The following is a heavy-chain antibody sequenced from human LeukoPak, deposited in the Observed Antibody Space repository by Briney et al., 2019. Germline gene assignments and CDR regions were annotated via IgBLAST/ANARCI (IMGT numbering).Heavy chain of an antibody. CDR3: ARGRHDYGDYGVNWFDP. CDR1: GGSFGGYY. CDR2: INHSGST. Sequence: SETLSLTCAVYGGSFGGYYWSWIRQPPGKGLEWIGEINHSGSTNYNPSLKSRVTISVDTSKNQFSLKLSSVTAADTAVYYCARGRHDYGDYGVNWFDPWGQGTLVTVSS. D-gene: IGHD4-17*01. V-gene: IGHV4-34*01. J-gene: IGHJ5*02.